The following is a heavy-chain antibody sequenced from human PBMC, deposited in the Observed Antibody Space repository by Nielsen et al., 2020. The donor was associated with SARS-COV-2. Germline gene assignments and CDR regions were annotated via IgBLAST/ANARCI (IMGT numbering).Heavy chain of an antibody. J-gene: IGHJ4*02. D-gene: IGHD3-16*01. CDR2: IYYSGGA. CDR1: GDSISLSSGYY. V-gene: IGHV4-39*01. CDR3: ARHRRSLQPYVFDF. Sequence: SETLSLTCTVSGDSISLSSGYYWGWIRQPPGKGLQWIGSIYYSGGAHYNPSLKSRVTMSVDTAKNQFSLNLRSVTAADTGTFYCARHRRSLQPYVFDFWGQGTLVPVSS.